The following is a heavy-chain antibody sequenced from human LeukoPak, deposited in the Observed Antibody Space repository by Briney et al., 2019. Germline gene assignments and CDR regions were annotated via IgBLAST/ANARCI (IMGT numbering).Heavy chain of an antibody. D-gene: IGHD3-22*01. CDR3: ARGRQDVTMIVVVMTAVSYYLDV. V-gene: IGHV4-4*09. CDR2: IYTSGST. CDR1: GASISSYY. J-gene: IGHJ6*03. Sequence: SETLSLTCTVSGASISSYYWSWIRQSPGKGLDWIGWIGDIYTSGSTNYNPSFKSRVNISVDTPKKQFSLRLSSVTAADTAVYYRARGRQDVTMIVVVMTAVSYYLDVWGKGTTVTVS.